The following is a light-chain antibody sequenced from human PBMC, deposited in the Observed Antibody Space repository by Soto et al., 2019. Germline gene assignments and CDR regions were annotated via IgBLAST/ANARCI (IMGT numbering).Light chain of an antibody. J-gene: IGKJ5*01. CDR3: QQRYNWPVT. V-gene: IGKV3-11*01. CDR2: SAS. Sequence: EIVLTQSPATLSLSPGERATLSCRASQSIATYLGWYQQKPGQAPRLLIYSASNRATGIPPRFSGSGSGTDFTLTISSLEPEDFSVYYCQQRYNWPVTFGQGTRLK. CDR1: QSIATY.